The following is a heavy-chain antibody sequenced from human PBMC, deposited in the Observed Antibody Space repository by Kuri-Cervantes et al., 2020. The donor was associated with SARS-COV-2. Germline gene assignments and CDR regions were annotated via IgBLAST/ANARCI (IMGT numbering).Heavy chain of an antibody. CDR2: ISSNGGST. CDR3: ARDSREYCSSTSCSWFDP. CDR1: GFTFSSYA. Sequence: GGSLRLSCEASGFTFSSYAMHWVRQAPGKGLEYVSAISSNGGSTYYANSVKGRFTISRDNSKNTLYLQMGSLRAEDMAVYYCARDSREYCSSTSCSWFDPWGQGTLVTVSS. D-gene: IGHD2-2*01. J-gene: IGHJ5*02. V-gene: IGHV3-64*01.